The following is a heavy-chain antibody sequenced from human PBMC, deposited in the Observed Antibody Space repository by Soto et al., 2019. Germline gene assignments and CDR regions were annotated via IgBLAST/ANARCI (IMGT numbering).Heavy chain of an antibody. CDR3: ARGAPLQYYGDYDPVY. D-gene: IGHD4-17*01. CDR1: GGSISSGGYY. CDR2: IYYSGST. Sequence: TLSLTCTVSGGSISSGGYYWSWIRQHPGKGLEWIGYIYYSGSTYYNPSLKSRVTISVDTSKNQFSLKLSSVTAADTAVYYCARGAPLQYYGDYDPVYWGQGTLVTVSS. J-gene: IGHJ4*02. V-gene: IGHV4-31*03.